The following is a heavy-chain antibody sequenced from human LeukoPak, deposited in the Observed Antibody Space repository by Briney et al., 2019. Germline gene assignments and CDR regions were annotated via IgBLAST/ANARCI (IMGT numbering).Heavy chain of an antibody. CDR2: IYYSGST. D-gene: IGHD3-10*01. CDR1: GGSISSYY. Sequence: PSETLSLTCTVSGGSISSYYWSWIRQPPGKGLEWIGYIYYSGSTNYNPSLKSRVTISVDTSKNQFSLKLTSVTAADTAVYYCARLRPRNYYGSGSYYKSSWFDPWGQGTLVTVSS. CDR3: ARLRPRNYYGSGSYYKSSWFDP. J-gene: IGHJ5*02. V-gene: IGHV4-59*12.